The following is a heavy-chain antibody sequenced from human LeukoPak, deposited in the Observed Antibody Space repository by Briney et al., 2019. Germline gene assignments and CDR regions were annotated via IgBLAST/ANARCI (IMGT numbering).Heavy chain of an antibody. CDR3: AKTKYSSGWYGGVDY. D-gene: IGHD6-19*01. Sequence: SETLSLTCAVYGGSFSGYYWSWIRQPPGKGLEWIGEINHSGSTNYNPSLKSRVTTSVDTSKNQFSLKLSSVTAADTAVYYCAKTKYSSGWYGGVDYWGQGTLVTVSS. CDR2: INHSGST. CDR1: GGSFSGYY. V-gene: IGHV4-34*01. J-gene: IGHJ4*02.